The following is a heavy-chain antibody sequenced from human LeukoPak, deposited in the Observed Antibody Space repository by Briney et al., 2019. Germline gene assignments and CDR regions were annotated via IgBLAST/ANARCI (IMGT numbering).Heavy chain of an antibody. Sequence: GGSLRLSCGASGFTFSSYAISWVRQAPGKGLEWISAISGSGGSTYHADSVKGRFTISRDNSKNTLYLQMNSLRAEDTAVYYCARGTPYGSGSSPDYWGQGTLVTVSS. D-gene: IGHD3-10*01. CDR1: GFTFSSYA. CDR3: ARGTPYGSGSSPDY. J-gene: IGHJ4*02. CDR2: ISGSGGST. V-gene: IGHV3-23*01.